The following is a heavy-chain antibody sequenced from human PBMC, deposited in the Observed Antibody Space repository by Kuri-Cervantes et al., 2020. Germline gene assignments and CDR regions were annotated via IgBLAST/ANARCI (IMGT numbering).Heavy chain of an antibody. Sequence: SETLCLTCAVSGYSITTGYYWGWMRQPPGKGLEWIGSIYYSGSTYYNPPLKSRVTISVDTSKNQFSPKLSSVTAADTAVYYCAIVPATAAFDYWGQGTLVTVSS. J-gene: IGHJ4*02. D-gene: IGHD2-2*01. CDR3: AIVPATAAFDY. V-gene: IGHV4-38-2*01. CDR1: GYSITTGYY. CDR2: IYYSGST.